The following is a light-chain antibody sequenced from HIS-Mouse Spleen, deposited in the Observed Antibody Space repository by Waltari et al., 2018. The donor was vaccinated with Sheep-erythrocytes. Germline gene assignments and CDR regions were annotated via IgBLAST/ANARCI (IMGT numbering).Light chain of an antibody. Sequence: QSALTQPRSVSGSPGQSVTISCTGTSSDVGGYYYVAWYQQHPGKAPKIMIYDVSKRPSGVPDRFSGSKSGNTASLTISGLQAEDEADYYCCSYAGSYNHVFATGTKVTVL. J-gene: IGLJ1*01. CDR1: SSDVGGYYY. V-gene: IGLV2-11*01. CDR2: DVS. CDR3: CSYAGSYNHV.